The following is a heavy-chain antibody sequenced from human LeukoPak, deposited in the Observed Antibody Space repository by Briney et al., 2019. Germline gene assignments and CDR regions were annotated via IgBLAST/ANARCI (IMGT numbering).Heavy chain of an antibody. J-gene: IGHJ4*02. V-gene: IGHV4-39*01. CDR2: IYYSGST. CDR1: GGSISSSSYY. D-gene: IGHD2-15*01. CDR3: ARGDCSGGSCYLFDY. Sequence: SETLSLTCTVSGGSISSSSYYWGWIRQPPGKGLEWIGSIYYSGSTYYNPSLKSRVTISVATSKNPFSLKLSSVTAADTAVYYCARGDCSGGSCYLFDYWGQGALVTVSS.